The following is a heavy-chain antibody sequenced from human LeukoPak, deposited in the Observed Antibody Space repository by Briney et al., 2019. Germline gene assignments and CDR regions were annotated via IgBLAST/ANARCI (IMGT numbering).Heavy chain of an antibody. Sequence: GGSLRLSCAASGFTFSSYGMHWVRQAPGKWLEWVAFIRYDGSNKYYADSVKGRFTISRDNSKNTLYLQMNSLRAEDTAVYYCAKGPVRGVIMDYWGQGTLVTVSS. CDR1: GFTFSSYG. D-gene: IGHD3-10*01. CDR3: AKGPVRGVIMDY. J-gene: IGHJ4*02. CDR2: IRYDGSNK. V-gene: IGHV3-30*02.